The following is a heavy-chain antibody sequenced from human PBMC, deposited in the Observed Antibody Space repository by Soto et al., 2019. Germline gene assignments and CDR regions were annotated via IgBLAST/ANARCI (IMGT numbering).Heavy chain of an antibody. CDR2: ISRDGGTK. CDR3: TGEVASGY. V-gene: IGHV3-30*03. Sequence: QVQLVECGGGVVQPGRSLRLSCAVSGFTVSTYGMHWVRQAPGKGLEWVAVISRDGGTKYYADSVKGRFTISRDNSRNTLFLEMNSLRSDDMAVYYCTGEVASGYWGQGTLVTVSS. D-gene: IGHD2-8*02. CDR1: GFTVSTYG. J-gene: IGHJ4*02.